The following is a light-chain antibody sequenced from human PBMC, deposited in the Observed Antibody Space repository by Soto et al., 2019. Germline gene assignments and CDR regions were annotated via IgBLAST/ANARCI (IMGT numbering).Light chain of an antibody. CDR1: SSNIGNNY. CDR2: ENN. J-gene: IGLJ1*01. Sequence: QSVLTQPPSVSAAPGQKVTISCSGSSSNIGNNYVSWYQQLPGTAPKLLIYENNKRPSGIPDRFSGSKFGTSATLGITGLRTGDEADYYCGTWDSRLRASVFGTGTRSPS. V-gene: IGLV1-51*02. CDR3: GTWDSRLRASV.